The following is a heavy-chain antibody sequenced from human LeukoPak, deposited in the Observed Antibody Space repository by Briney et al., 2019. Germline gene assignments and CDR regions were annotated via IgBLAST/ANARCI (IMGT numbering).Heavy chain of an antibody. CDR2: IYDDGST. CDR1: GGSISSFAYY. D-gene: IGHD3-22*01. J-gene: IGHJ4*02. V-gene: IGHV4-39*07. CDR3: ARVPYYYDSYFDY. Sequence: SETLSLTCTVSGGSISSFAYYWGWVRQPPVKGLEWIGSIYDDGSTYYNPSLKSRVTISVDTSRNQFSLKLSSVTAADTAVYYCARVPYYYDSYFDYWGQGTLVTVSS.